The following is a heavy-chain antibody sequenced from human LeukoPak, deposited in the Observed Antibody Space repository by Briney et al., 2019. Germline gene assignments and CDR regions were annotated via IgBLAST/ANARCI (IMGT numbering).Heavy chain of an antibody. D-gene: IGHD6-6*01. CDR3: ARDRSSISARTIDAFDI. Sequence: GGSLRLSCTASGFTFSNHAMNWGRQAPGKGLECISVISAGSTTTYYAGSVKGHFTISRDNSENNLYLQMNNLRVEDTAIYYCARDRSSISARTIDAFDIWGQGTMVTVSS. CDR1: GFTFSNHA. J-gene: IGHJ3*02. V-gene: IGHV3-23*01. CDR2: ISAGSTTT.